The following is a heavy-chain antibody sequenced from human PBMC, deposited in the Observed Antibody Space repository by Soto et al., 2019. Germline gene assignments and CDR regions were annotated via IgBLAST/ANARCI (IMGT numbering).Heavy chain of an antibody. CDR2: IYYSGTT. V-gene: IGHV4-28*01. Sequence: SETLSLTCAVSCYSISSKNWVGWIRQTPGKGLEWIGYIYYSGTTYYNPSLKSRVTTSVDTSKNQFSLKLSSVTAADTAVYFCARRYGLNIDAYYWGQGILVT. J-gene: IGHJ4*02. CDR3: ARRYGLNIDAYY. CDR1: CYSISSKNW. D-gene: IGHD3-10*01.